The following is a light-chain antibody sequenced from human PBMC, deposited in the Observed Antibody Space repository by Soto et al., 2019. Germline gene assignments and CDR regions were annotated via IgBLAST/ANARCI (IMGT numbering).Light chain of an antibody. J-gene: IGLJ2*01. CDR2: GNS. CDR3: QSYDSSLCGSV. Sequence: QSVLTQPPSVSGAPGQRVTISCTGSSSNIGAGYDVHWYQQLPGTAPKLLIYGNSNRPSGVPDRFSGSKSGTSASLAITGLQAEDEADYFRQSYDSSLCGSVFGGGTQLTVL. CDR1: SSNIGAGYD. V-gene: IGLV1-40*01.